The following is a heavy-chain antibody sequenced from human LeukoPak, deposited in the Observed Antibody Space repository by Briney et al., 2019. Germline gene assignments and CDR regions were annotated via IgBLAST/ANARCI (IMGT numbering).Heavy chain of an antibody. V-gene: IGHV3-15*01. CDR2: IKSKTDGGTT. CDR1: GFTFSNAW. CDR3: TTHPRYYYDSGRYYNPDY. D-gene: IGHD3-10*01. Sequence: GFLRLSCAASGFTFSNAWMSWVRQAPGKGLEWVGRIKSKTDGGTTDYAAPVKGRFTISRDDSKNTHYLQMNRVKTEDTAMYYCTTHPRYYYDSGRYYNPDYWGQGTLVTVSS. J-gene: IGHJ4*02.